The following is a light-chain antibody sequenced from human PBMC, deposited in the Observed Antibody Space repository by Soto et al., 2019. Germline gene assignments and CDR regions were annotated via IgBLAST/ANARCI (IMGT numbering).Light chain of an antibody. Sequence: SYELTQPPSVSVSPGQTARITCSGDALPTQYAYWYQQRPGQAPVLVIEKDTDRPSGIPEQFSGSSSGTTVTLTISGVQAEDEADYYCQSADSSGTYQVFGTGTKVTVL. CDR2: KDT. J-gene: IGLJ1*01. V-gene: IGLV3-25*02. CDR1: ALPTQY. CDR3: QSADSSGTYQV.